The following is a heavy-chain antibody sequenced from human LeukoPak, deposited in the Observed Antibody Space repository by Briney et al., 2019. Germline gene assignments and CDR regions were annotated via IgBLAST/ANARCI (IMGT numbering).Heavy chain of an antibody. D-gene: IGHD1-14*01. CDR1: GGSFSGYY. V-gene: IGHV4-59*10. CDR3: ARAYGKNYGMDV. J-gene: IGHJ6*02. Sequence: SETLSLTCAVYGGSFSGYYWSWIRQPAGKALEWIGRIYTSGSTNYNPSLKSRVTMSVDTSKNQFSLKLTSVTAADTAVYYCARAYGKNYGMDVWGQGTTVTVSS. CDR2: IYTSGST.